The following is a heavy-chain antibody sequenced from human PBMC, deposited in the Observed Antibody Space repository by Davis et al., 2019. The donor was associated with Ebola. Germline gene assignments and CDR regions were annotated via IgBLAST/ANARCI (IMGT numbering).Heavy chain of an antibody. CDR3: ARAPSYRSTKWDWFDP. V-gene: IGHV1-8*01. CDR1: GYTFTSYD. Sequence: ASVKVSCKASGYTFTSYDINWVRQATGQGLEWMGWMNPNSGNTGYAQKFQGRVTMTRNTSISTAYMELSSLRSEDTAVYYCARAPSYRSTKWDWFDPWGQGTLVTVSS. D-gene: IGHD1-26*01. J-gene: IGHJ5*02. CDR2: MNPNSGNT.